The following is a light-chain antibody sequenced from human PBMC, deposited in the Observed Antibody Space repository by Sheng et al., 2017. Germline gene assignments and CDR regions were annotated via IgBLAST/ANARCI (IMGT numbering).Light chain of an antibody. CDR1: KLGDKY. Sequence: SYDLTQSPSVSVSPGQTASITCSGDKLGDKYASWYQQKSGQSPVLVIYQDTKRPSGIPERFSGSNSGNTATLTISGTQAMDEADYYCQAWETSTYVVFGGGTKLTVL. V-gene: IGLV3-1*01. CDR2: QDT. J-gene: IGLJ2*01. CDR3: QAWETSTYVV.